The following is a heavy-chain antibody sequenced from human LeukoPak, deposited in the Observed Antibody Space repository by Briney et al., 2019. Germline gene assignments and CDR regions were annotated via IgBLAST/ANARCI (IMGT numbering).Heavy chain of an antibody. CDR2: INPNSGGT. J-gene: IGHJ6*03. V-gene: IGHV1-2*02. Sequence: ASVKVSCKASGYTFTIYGVSWVRQAPGQGLEWMGWINPNSGGTNYAQKFQGRVTMTRDTSISTAYMELSRLRSDDTAVYYCARDLWISYGSGSYRVYYYYMDVWGKGTTVTISS. D-gene: IGHD3-10*01. CDR1: GYTFTIYG. CDR3: ARDLWISYGSGSYRVYYYYMDV.